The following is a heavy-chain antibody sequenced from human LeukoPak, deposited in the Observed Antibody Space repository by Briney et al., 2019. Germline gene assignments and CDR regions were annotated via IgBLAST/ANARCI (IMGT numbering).Heavy chain of an antibody. CDR3: ARVLQNYYDSSGYYYHYYMDV. J-gene: IGHJ6*03. Sequence: ASVKVSCKASGYTFTSYYMHWVRQAPGQGLEWMGWINPNSGGTNYAQKFQGRVTMTRDTSISTAYMELSRLRSDDTAVYYCARVLQNYYDSSGYYYHYYMDVWGKGTTVTISS. V-gene: IGHV1-2*02. D-gene: IGHD3-22*01. CDR1: GYTFTSYY. CDR2: INPNSGGT.